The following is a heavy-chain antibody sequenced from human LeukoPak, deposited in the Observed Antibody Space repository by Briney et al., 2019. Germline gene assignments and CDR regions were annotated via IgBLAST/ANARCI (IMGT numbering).Heavy chain of an antibody. D-gene: IGHD5-24*01. J-gene: IGHJ5*02. CDR1: GYTFTSYG. Sequence: GASVKVSCKASGYTFTSYGISWVRQAPGQGLEWMGWINPNSGGTNYAQKFQGWVTMTRDTSISTAYMELSRLRSDDTAVYYCALTRDPTGDWFDPWGQGTLVTVSS. CDR2: INPNSGGT. CDR3: ALTRDPTGDWFDP. V-gene: IGHV1-2*04.